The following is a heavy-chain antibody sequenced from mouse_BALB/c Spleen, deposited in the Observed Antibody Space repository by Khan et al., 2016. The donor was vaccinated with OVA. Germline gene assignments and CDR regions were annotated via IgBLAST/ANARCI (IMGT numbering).Heavy chain of an antibody. CDR2: INPYNGGT. CDR3: ARGNWQSYYFDY. J-gene: IGHJ2*01. Sequence: VQLQQSGPELVKPGASVKMSCKASGYIFTNYVLHWVKQKPGHGLEWIGYINPYNGGTKYNEKFKGMATLASDKSSIPAYMELSILTSEDSAVYYCARGNWQSYYFDYWGQGTTLSLSS. CDR1: GYIFTNYV. D-gene: IGHD4-1*01. V-gene: IGHV1S136*01.